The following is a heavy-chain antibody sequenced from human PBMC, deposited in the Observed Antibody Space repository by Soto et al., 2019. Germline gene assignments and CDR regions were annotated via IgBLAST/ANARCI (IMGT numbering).Heavy chain of an antibody. CDR3: ASGSYHFWPEQNYIDY. Sequence: QVQLQQWGAGLLKPSETLSLTCAVYGASFSNYYWSWIRQPPGKGLEWIGETNQSERTNYNPSLKSRVTISIDTSKNQFSLGLTSVTAADTGVYYCASGSYHFWPEQNYIDYWGLGTLVTVSS. D-gene: IGHD3-3*01. CDR1: GASFSNYY. V-gene: IGHV4-34*01. J-gene: IGHJ4*02. CDR2: TNQSERT.